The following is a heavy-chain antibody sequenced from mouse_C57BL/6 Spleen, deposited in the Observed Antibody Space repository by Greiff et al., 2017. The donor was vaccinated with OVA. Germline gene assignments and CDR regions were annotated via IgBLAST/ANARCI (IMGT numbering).Heavy chain of an antibody. CDR1: GYTFTSYW. V-gene: IGHV1-61*01. Sequence: QVQLQQPGAELVRPGSSVKLSCKASGYTFTSYWMDWVKQRPGQGLEWIGNIFPSDSETHYNQKFKDKATLTVDKSSSTAYMQLSSLTSEDSAVYYCARGEDYGSAMDYWGQGTSVTVSS. CDR2: IFPSDSET. D-gene: IGHD1-1*01. J-gene: IGHJ4*01. CDR3: ARGEDYGSAMDY.